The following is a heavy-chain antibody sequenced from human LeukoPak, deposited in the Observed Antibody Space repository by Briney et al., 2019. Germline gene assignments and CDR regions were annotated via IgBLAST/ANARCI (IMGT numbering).Heavy chain of an antibody. CDR1: GGSIRSGDYF. CDR2: IDYSGRT. D-gene: IGHD3-10*01. V-gene: IGHV4-30-4*01. CDR3: ARSYPPGSGSYVDY. J-gene: IGHJ4*02. Sequence: SSETLSLTCTVSGGSIRSGDYFWTWIRQPPGKGLEWIGYIDYSGRTYYNPSLKSRLTISLDTSKNQFSLKPTSVTAADTAVYSCARSYPPGSGSYVDYWGQGTLVTVSS.